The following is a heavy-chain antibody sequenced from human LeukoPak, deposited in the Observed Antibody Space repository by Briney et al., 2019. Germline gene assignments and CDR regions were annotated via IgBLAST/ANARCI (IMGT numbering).Heavy chain of an antibody. Sequence: GGSLRLSCAGSVFTFSRHWMNCVRQAPGKGLEWVANIKQGGGETNYVRSVKRRFTVSRDDANKLGYLQMDSLRAEHTAIYYCARGPHYGARTDHLDYWGQGTLVTVSS. D-gene: IGHD4/OR15-4a*01. J-gene: IGHJ4*02. CDR2: IKQGGGET. V-gene: IGHV3-7*01. CDR1: VFTFSRHW. CDR3: ARGPHYGARTDHLDY.